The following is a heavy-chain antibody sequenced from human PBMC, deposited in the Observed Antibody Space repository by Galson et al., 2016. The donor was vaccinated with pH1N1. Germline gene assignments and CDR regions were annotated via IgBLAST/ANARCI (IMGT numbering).Heavy chain of an antibody. CDR1: GSTFTNYD. D-gene: IGHD1-26*01. J-gene: IGHJ6*02. CDR3: ARGISGSRSLLYYYGLDV. V-gene: IGHV1-8*03. CDR2: LNPYSGRT. Sequence: QSGAEVKEPGASVKVSCKASGSTFTNYDINWVRQAPGQGLEWMAWLNPYSGRTAFAQKFQGRVTITRDTSISTAFMELNSLRSDDTAVYFCARGISGSRSLLYYYGLDVWGLGTTVTVSS.